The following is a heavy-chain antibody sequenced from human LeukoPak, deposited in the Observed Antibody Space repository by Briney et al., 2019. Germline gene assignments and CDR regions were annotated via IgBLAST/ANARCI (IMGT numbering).Heavy chain of an antibody. CDR2: ITANGGYT. CDR3: AKDPNGDYIGAFDF. Sequence: GGSLRLSCAASAFSFSKFALIWVRQAPGKGLEWVSAITANGGYTLYADAVKGRLTVSRDNSKNTLYLQINSLRPEDTAMYYCAKDPNGDYIGAFDFWGQGTMVTVSS. J-gene: IGHJ3*01. V-gene: IGHV3-23*01. CDR1: AFSFSKFA. D-gene: IGHD4-17*01.